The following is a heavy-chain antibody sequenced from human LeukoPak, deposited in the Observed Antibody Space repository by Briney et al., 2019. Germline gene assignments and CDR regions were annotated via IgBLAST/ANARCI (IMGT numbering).Heavy chain of an antibody. CDR3: AKEGLH. Sequence: GGSLRLSCAASEFSVGSNYMTWVRQAPGKGLEWVSLIYSGGSTYYADSVKGRFTISRDNSKNTLYLQMNSLRAEDTAVYYCAKEGLHWGQGTLVTVSS. J-gene: IGHJ4*02. CDR1: EFSVGSNY. V-gene: IGHV3-66*01. D-gene: IGHD2-15*01. CDR2: IYSGGST.